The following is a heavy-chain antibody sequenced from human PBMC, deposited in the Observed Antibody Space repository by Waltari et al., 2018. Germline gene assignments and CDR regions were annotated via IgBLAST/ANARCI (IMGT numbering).Heavy chain of an antibody. CDR2: IIPFYRTS. Sequence: QVHLVQSGAEVKKPGSSVKVSCKASGDTFTKYAISWVRQAPGLGLEWVAGIIPFYRTSNHAEKFQGRVTLSADETTKTVYLGLSSLRSEDTAVYFCATGAAGFSYGPTKYWGPGTLVTVSS. D-gene: IGHD3-10*01. J-gene: IGHJ4*02. CDR1: GDTFTKYA. V-gene: IGHV1-69*01. CDR3: ATGAAGFSYGPTKY.